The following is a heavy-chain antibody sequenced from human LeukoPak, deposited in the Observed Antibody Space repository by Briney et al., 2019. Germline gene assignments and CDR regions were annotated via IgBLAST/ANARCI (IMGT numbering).Heavy chain of an antibody. CDR1: GFTFSSYA. Sequence: GGSLRLSCAASGFTFSSYAMNWVRQAPGKVLEWVSGISGSGGSTYYADSVKGRFTISRDNSKNTLYLQMNSLRGEDTAVYFCAKGWAMATYFDYWGQGTLVTVSS. CDR3: AKGWAMATYFDY. V-gene: IGHV3-23*01. D-gene: IGHD5-18*01. J-gene: IGHJ4*02. CDR2: ISGSGGST.